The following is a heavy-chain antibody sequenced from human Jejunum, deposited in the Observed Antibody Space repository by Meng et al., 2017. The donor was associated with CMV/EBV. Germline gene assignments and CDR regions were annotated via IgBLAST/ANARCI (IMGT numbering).Heavy chain of an antibody. CDR1: GFTVSSYA. Sequence: LSCAASGFTVSSYAMHWVRQAPGKGLEWVAVISYDGSNKYYADSVKGRFTISRDNSKNTLYLQMNSLRAEDTAVYYCARAVILDYWGQGTLVTVSS. V-gene: IGHV3-30*04. J-gene: IGHJ4*02. CDR3: ARAVILDY. CDR2: ISYDGSNK.